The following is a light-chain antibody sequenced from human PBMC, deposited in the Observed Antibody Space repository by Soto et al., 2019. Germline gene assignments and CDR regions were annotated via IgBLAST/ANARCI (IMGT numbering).Light chain of an antibody. CDR3: QQTYRTPLT. CDR2: AAS. Sequence: DIQMNQSPSSLSASVGDRVTITCRAGQYIGRYLNWYQQKPGKAPKLLIYAASSLHSGVPSRFSGSGSGTDFTLTISSLQPEDFATYSCQQTYRTPLTFGGGTKVDI. J-gene: IGKJ4*01. V-gene: IGKV1-39*01. CDR1: QYIGRY.